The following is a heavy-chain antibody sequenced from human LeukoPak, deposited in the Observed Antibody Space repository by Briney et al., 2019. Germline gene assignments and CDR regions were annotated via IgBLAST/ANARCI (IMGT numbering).Heavy chain of an antibody. CDR2: IRYDGSNK. V-gene: IGHV3-30*02. D-gene: IGHD3-10*01. J-gene: IGHJ4*02. CDR1: RFTFSSYG. Sequence: GGSLRLSCAASRFTFSSYGMHWVRQAPGKGLEWVAFIRYDGSNKYYADSVKGRVTISRDNSKNTLYLQMNSLRAEDTAVYSCAKDSDYYGSGKPYYFDYWGQGTLVTVSS. CDR3: AKDSDYYGSGKPYYFDY.